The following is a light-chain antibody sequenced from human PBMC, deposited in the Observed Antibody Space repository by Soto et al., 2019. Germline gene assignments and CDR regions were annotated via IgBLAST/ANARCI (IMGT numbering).Light chain of an antibody. J-gene: IGLJ2*01. CDR1: SSDVGSFNY. CDR3: SSYTSTNHVV. CDR2: EVS. V-gene: IGLV2-14*01. Sequence: QSALTQPASVSGSPGQSITISCTGTSSDVGSFNYVSWYQQHPGKAPKLMIYEVSDRPSGVSIRFSGSKSGNTASLTISGLQAEDETDYYCSSYTSTNHVVFGGGTKLTVL.